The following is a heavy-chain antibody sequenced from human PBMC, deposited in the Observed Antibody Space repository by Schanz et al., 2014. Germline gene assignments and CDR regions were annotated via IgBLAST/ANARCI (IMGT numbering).Heavy chain of an antibody. CDR2: INVGNGNM. D-gene: IGHD6-13*01. V-gene: IGHV1-3*01. CDR3: ASSGAGYCSSWDFDC. CDR1: GYTFTSYS. J-gene: IGHJ4*02. Sequence: QVQLVQSGAEVKKPGASVKVSCKASGYTFTSYSIHWVRQAPGQGLEWMGWINVGNGNMKYSQKFQGRVTITADKSTFTAYMDVSSLRSEDTAVYYCASSGAGYCSSWDFDCWGQGTLVTVSS.